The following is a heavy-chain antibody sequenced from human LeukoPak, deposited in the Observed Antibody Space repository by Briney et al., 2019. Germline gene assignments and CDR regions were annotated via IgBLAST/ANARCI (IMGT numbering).Heavy chain of an antibody. CDR1: GFTFSSYE. CDR3: ASLPVKYYYDSSGPPDY. V-gene: IGHV3-48*03. CDR2: ISSSGSTI. J-gene: IGHJ4*02. Sequence: GGSLRLSCAASGFTFSSYEMHWVRQAPGKGLEWVSYISSSGSTIYYADSVKGRFTISRDNAKNSLYLQMNSLRAEDTAVYYCASLPVKYYYDSSGPPDYWGQGTLVTVSS. D-gene: IGHD3-22*01.